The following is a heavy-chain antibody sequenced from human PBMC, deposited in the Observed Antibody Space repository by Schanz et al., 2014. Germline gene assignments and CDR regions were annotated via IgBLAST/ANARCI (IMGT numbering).Heavy chain of an antibody. J-gene: IGHJ6*02. CDR1: GFTLSSYS. V-gene: IGHV3-48*01. Sequence: EVQLVESGGGLVQPGGSLRLSCAASGFTLSSYSMNWVRQAPGKGLEWVSYISSSSRTIYYADSLKGRFTISRDNAKNSLYLQMNSLRAEDTAVYYCARPLGPNYYYYGLDVWGQGTTVTVSS. CDR2: ISSSSRTI. CDR3: ARPLGPNYYYYGLDV.